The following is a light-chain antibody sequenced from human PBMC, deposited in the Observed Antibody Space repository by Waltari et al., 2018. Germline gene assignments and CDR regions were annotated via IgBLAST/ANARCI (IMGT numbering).Light chain of an antibody. CDR1: SADFGGFNS. Sequence: QAALTQPASVSGSPRQSVTVSVTASSADFGGFNSVSWYQQHPGHVPKLMIYDVRQRPPGVSDRFSSSRSGNTASLTISGLQPEDEADYYCCSYAGRSTWVCGTGTKLTVL. J-gene: IGLJ3*02. V-gene: IGLV2-23*02. CDR3: CSYAGRSTWV. CDR2: DVR.